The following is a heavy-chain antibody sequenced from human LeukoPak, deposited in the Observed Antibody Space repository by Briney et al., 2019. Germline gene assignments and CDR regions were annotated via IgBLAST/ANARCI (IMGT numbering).Heavy chain of an antibody. Sequence: KPSETLSLTCAVYGGSFSGYYWSWIRQPPGKGLEWIGEINHSGSTNYNPSLKSRVTMSVDTSKNQFSLKLSSVTAADTAVYYCARVLTVGATNWFDPWGQGTLVTVSS. CDR3: ARVLTVGATNWFDP. CDR2: INHSGST. J-gene: IGHJ5*02. D-gene: IGHD1-26*01. CDR1: GGSFSGYY. V-gene: IGHV4-34*01.